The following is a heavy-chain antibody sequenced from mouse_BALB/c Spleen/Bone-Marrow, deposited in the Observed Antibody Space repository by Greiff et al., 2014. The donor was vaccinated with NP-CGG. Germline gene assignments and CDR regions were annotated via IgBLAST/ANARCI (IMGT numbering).Heavy chain of an antibody. CDR3: ARLGTTAVPDY. J-gene: IGHJ2*01. D-gene: IGHD1-1*01. Sequence: EVKLVESGPELVKPGASVKVSCKASGYAFTNYNMYWVKQSHGKSLEWIGYNDPYSGGTNYNQKFKGKATLTVDKSSSTAYMHLNSLTPEDSAVYYCARLGTTAVPDYWGQGTTLTVSS. CDR1: GYAFTNYN. CDR2: NDPYSGGT. V-gene: IGHV1S135*01.